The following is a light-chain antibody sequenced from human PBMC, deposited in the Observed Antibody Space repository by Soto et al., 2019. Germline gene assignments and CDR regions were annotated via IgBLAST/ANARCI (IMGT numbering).Light chain of an antibody. V-gene: IGKV3-20*01. Sequence: IVLTQSPGTLSVSPGERATLSCRASQSISSNYLAWYQQKPGQAPSLLIYGASSRATGIPDRFSGSGSGTDFTLTISRLEPEDSAIYYCQQYGSWTFGQGTKVEIK. J-gene: IGKJ1*01. CDR1: QSISSNY. CDR3: QQYGSWT. CDR2: GAS.